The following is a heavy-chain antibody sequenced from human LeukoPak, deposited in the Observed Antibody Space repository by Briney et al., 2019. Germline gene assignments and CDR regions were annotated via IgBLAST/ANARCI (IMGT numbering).Heavy chain of an antibody. CDR2: ISYDGSNK. V-gene: IGHV3-30*03. CDR3: AREGIVGAGDYYYYMDV. J-gene: IGHJ6*03. CDR1: GFTFSNYG. D-gene: IGHD1-26*01. Sequence: GRSLRLSCAASGFTFSNYGMHWVRQAPGKGLDWVAVISYDGSNKKYADSVKGRFTISRDNSQNTLYMQMNSLRAEDTAVYYCAREGIVGAGDYYYYMDVWGKGTTVTVSS.